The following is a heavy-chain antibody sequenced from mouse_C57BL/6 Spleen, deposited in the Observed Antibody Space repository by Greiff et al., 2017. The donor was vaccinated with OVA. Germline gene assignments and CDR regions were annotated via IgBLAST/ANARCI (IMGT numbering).Heavy chain of an antibody. CDR1: GYSFTGYY. CDR3: AIYPYDCGSSPGYFDV. Sequence: VHVKQSGPELVKPGASVKISCKASGYSFTGYYMNWVKQSPEKSLEWIGEINPSTGGTTYNQKFKAKATLTVDKSSSTAYMQLKSLTSEDSAVYYCAIYPYDCGSSPGYFDVWGTGTTVTVSS. CDR2: INPSTGGT. J-gene: IGHJ1*03. V-gene: IGHV1-42*01. D-gene: IGHD1-1*01.